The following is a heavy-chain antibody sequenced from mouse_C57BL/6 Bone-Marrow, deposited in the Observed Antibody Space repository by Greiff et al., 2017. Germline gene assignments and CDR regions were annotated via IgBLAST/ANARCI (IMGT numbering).Heavy chain of an antibody. Sequence: QVQLQQSGPGLVQPSQSLSITCTVSGFSLTSYGVHWVRQSPGKGLEWLGVIWRGGSTDYNAAFMSRLSITKDNSKSQVFFKMTSLQADDTAIYYCAKAPDGYYWYFDVWGTGTTVTVSS. V-gene: IGHV2-5*01. CDR3: AKAPDGYYWYFDV. CDR1: GFSLTSYG. CDR2: IWRGGST. J-gene: IGHJ1*03. D-gene: IGHD2-3*01.